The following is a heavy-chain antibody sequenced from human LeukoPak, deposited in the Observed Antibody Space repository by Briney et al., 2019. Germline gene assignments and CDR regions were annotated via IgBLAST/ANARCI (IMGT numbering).Heavy chain of an antibody. CDR3: ANKVGGAFDV. CDR1: GASISNYY. J-gene: IGHJ3*01. CDR2: LYHSGDT. V-gene: IGHV4-59*08. Sequence: PSETLSLTCTVSGASISNYYWNWIRQPPGKGLEWIGILYHSGDTKYNPSLKSRVNISVDRSKNQFSLNLSSVTAADTAVYFCANKVGGAFDVWGQGKLVPVSA.